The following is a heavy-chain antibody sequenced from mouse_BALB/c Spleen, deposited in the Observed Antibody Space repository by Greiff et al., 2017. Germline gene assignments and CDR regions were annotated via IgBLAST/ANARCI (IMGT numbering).Heavy chain of an antibody. CDR2: IDPANGNT. Sequence: VQLKESGAELVKPGASVKLSCTASGFNIKDTYMHWVKQRPEQGLEWIGRIDPANGNTKYDPKFQGKATITADTSSNTAYLQLSSLTSEDTAVYYCARDGNYWYFDVWGAGTTVTVSS. V-gene: IGHV14-3*02. CDR1: GFNIKDTY. CDR3: ARDGNYWYFDV. D-gene: IGHD2-1*01. J-gene: IGHJ1*01.